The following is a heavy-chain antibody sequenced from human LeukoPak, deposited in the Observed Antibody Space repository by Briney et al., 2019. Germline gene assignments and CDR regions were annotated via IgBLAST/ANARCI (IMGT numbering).Heavy chain of an antibody. J-gene: IGHJ6*02. V-gene: IGHV6-1*01. D-gene: IGHD2-15*01. CDR3: AAFVVVVAAAIYYYYGMDV. CDR1: GDSVSSNSAA. CDR2: TYYRSKWYN. Sequence: SQTLSLTCAISGDSVSSNSAAWNWIRQSPSRGLEWLGRTYYRSKWYNDYAVSVKSRITINPDTSKNQLSLQLNSVTPEDTAVYYCAAFVVVVAAAIYYYYGMDVWGQGTTVTVSS.